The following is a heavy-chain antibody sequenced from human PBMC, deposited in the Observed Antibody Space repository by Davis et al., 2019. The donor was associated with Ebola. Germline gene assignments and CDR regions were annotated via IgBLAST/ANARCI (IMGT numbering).Heavy chain of an antibody. CDR3: ASSVPRHYYFDY. CDR1: GFNFSNHS. V-gene: IGHV3-21*01. Sequence: GGSLRLSCAASGFNFSNHSMNWVRKLPGKGLQWVSSISSSSSYMFYADPMKGRLTISRDNAKNSLYLQMNSLRAEDTAVYYCASSVPRHYYFDYWGQGTLVTVSS. CDR2: ISSSSSYM. D-gene: IGHD2-2*01. J-gene: IGHJ4*02.